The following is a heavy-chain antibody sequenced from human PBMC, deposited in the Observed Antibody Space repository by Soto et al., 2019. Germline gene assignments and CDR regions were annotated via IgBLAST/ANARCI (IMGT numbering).Heavy chain of an antibody. V-gene: IGHV1-2*02. CDR2: INHNNGVT. D-gene: IGHD3-10*01. J-gene: IGHJ5*02. CDR1: GYSXTHFY. CDR3: AVWFGGSPGGQS. Sequence: GXAXKVSFLASGYSXTHFYIDLVRQAHGQGLEWIGWINHNNGVTSAVQKVQDRVTMTRDTSINTAYIELIRIPSGDTAVYYCAVWFGGSPGGQSWGQGTLCTVSS.